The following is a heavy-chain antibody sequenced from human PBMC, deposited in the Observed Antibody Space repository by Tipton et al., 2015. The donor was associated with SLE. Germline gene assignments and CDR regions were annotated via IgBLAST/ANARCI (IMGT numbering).Heavy chain of an antibody. CDR3: ARHDYGDYGYFDY. V-gene: IGHV4-39*01. J-gene: IGHJ4*02. CDR2: IYYSGST. Sequence: TLSLTCTVSGGSISSSSYYWGWIRQPPGKGLEWIGSIYYSGSTYYNPSLKSRVTISVDTSKNQFSLKLSSVTAAETAVYYCARHDYGDYGYFDYWGQGTLVTVSS. CDR1: GGSISSSSYY. D-gene: IGHD4-17*01.